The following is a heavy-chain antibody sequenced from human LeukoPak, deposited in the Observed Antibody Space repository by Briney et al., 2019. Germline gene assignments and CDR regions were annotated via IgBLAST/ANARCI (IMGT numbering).Heavy chain of an antibody. J-gene: IGHJ6*02. CDR3: AKDQGASPSNAMDA. CDR1: GFTFSSYA. Sequence: GGSLRLSCAASGFTFSSYAMDWVRQTPGKGLEWVSGISGSGGATYYADSVKGRFTISRDNSKNTLYLQMNSLRAEDTAVYYCAKDQGASPSNAMDAWGQGTTVTVSS. V-gene: IGHV3-23*01. D-gene: IGHD2-2*01. CDR2: ISGSGGAT.